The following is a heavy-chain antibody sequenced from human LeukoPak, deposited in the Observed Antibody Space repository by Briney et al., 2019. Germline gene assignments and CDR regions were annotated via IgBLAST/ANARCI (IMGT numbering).Heavy chain of an antibody. D-gene: IGHD5-24*01. V-gene: IGHV3-23*01. CDR2: ISGSGGST. CDR1: GFTFSSYA. J-gene: IGHJ4*02. Sequence: GGSLRLSCAASGFTFSSYAMSWVRQAPGKGLEWVSAISGSGGSTYYADSVKGRSTISRDNSKNTLYLQMNSLRAEDTAVYYCAKVHRRDGYIPRDYWGQGTLVTVSS. CDR3: AKVHRRDGYIPRDY.